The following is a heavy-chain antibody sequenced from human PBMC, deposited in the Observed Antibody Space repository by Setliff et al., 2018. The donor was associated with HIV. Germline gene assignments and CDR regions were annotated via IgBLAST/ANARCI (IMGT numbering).Heavy chain of an antibody. V-gene: IGHV1-69-2*01. CDR1: GYTFTDYY. CDR3: TAWGHSGSSGHYTDV. J-gene: IGHJ6*03. D-gene: IGHD1-26*01. CDR2: VDPEDGDT. Sequence: ASVKVSCKASGYTFTDYYMDWVQQAPGKGLEWMGRVDPEDGDTIYSEKFQGRVTIIAETSTDTAYMELSSLRSEDTAVYYCTAWGHSGSSGHYTDVWGKGTTVTVSS.